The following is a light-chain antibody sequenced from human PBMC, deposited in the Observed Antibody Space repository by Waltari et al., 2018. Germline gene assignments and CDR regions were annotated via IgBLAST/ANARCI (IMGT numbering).Light chain of an antibody. CDR3: QNHERLPAT. Sequence: EVVLTQSPGTLSLSPGERATLSCSASQNIGRYLVWYQQRPGQAPRLLIYAASTRATGIPDRFSGSGSGTDFTLTISRLEPEDFAVYYCQNHERLPATFGQGTKVEIK. CDR1: QNIGRY. J-gene: IGKJ1*01. CDR2: AAS. V-gene: IGKV3-20*01.